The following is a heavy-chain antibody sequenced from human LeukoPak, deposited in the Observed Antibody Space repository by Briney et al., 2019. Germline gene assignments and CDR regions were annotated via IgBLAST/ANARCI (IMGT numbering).Heavy chain of an antibody. D-gene: IGHD5-12*01. CDR3: ARDGAVVATIGLDY. CDR2: ISYDGSNK. V-gene: IGHV3-30*04. Sequence: PGGSLRLSCAGSGFTFSSYAMHWVRQAPGRGLEWVAVISYDGSNKYYADSVKGRFTISRDNSKNTLYLQMNSLRAEDTAVYYCARDGAVVATIGLDYWGQGTLVTVSS. CDR1: GFTFSSYA. J-gene: IGHJ4*02.